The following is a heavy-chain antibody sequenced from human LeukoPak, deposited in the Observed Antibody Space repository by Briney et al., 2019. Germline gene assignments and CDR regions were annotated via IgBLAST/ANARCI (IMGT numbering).Heavy chain of an antibody. CDR3: ARAIRLRFDY. J-gene: IGHJ4*02. CDR2: INHSGST. V-gene: IGHV4-34*01. CDR1: GGSFSGYY. Sequence: SSETLSLTCAVYGGSFSGYYWSWIRQPPGKGLEWIGEINHSGSTNYNPSLKSRVTISVDTSKNQFSLKLSSVTAADTAVYYCARAIRLRFDYWGQGTLVTVSS.